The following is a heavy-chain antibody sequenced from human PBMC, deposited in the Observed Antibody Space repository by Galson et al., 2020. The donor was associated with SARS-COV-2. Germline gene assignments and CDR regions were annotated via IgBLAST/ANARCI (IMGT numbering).Heavy chain of an antibody. CDR3: ARGCITMIGVSHSFDC. V-gene: IGHV4-31*03. J-gene: IGHJ4*02. CDR2: IYYSGNT. Sequence: SETLSLTCTVSSGSISSGGYYWSWIRQHPGKGLEWLGYIYYSGNTYYNPSLKSRVTISVATSKHQFSLKLSSVTAADTAVYYCARGCITMIGVSHSFDCWGQGTLVTVSS. D-gene: IGHD3-22*01. CDR1: SGSISSGGYY.